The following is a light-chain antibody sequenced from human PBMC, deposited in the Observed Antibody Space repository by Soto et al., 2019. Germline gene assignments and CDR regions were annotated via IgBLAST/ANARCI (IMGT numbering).Light chain of an antibody. CDR1: QGIRND. J-gene: IGKJ4*01. CDR2: AAS. Sequence: AIQMTQSPPSLSASVGDRVTITCRASQGIRNDLGWYQQKPGKAPKLLIYAASTLQSGVPSRFSGSGSGTDFTLTIGSLQPEDFATYYCVQDYDYPLTFGGGTKVDIK. V-gene: IGKV1-6*01. CDR3: VQDYDYPLT.